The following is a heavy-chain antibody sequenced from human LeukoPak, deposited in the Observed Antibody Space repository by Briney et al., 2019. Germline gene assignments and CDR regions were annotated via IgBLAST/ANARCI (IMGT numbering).Heavy chain of an antibody. CDR1: GGTFSSYA. V-gene: IGHV1-69*01. Sequence: SVKVSCKASGGTFSSYAISWVRQAPGQGLEWMGGIIPIFGTANYAQKFQGRVTITADESTSTAYTELSSLRSEDTAVYYCARTLWFGELYLYFDYWGQGTLVTVSS. J-gene: IGHJ4*02. CDR2: IIPIFGTA. CDR3: ARTLWFGELYLYFDY. D-gene: IGHD3-10*01.